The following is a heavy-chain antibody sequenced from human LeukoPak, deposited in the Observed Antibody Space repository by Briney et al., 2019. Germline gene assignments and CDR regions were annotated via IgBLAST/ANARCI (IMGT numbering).Heavy chain of an antibody. CDR3: AKRDRTVTHAFDI. V-gene: IGHV3-23*01. CDR2: ISGSGGTT. CDR1: GFTFSSYG. D-gene: IGHD4-17*01. Sequence: GGSLRLSCAASGFTFSSYGMSWVRQAPGKGLEWVSAISGSGGTTYYADSVKGRFTISRDNSENTLYLQMNSLRAEDTAVYYCAKRDRTVTHAFDIWGQGTMVTVSS. J-gene: IGHJ3*02.